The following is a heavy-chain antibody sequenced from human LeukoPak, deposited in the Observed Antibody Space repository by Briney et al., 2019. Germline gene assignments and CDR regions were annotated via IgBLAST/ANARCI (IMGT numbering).Heavy chain of an antibody. Sequence: ASVKVSCKASGYTFTSYYRHCVRQAPGQGLEWMGIINPSGGSTSYAQKFQGRVTMTRDTSTSTVYMELSSLRSEDTAVYYCARDRYYYGSGSPYYFDYWGQGTLVTVSS. CDR3: ARDRYYYGSGSPYYFDY. CDR1: GYTFTSYY. D-gene: IGHD3-10*01. CDR2: INPSGGST. V-gene: IGHV1-46*01. J-gene: IGHJ4*01.